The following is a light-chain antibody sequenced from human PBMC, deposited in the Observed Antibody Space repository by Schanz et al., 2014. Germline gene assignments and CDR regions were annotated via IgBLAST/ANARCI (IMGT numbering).Light chain of an antibody. CDR2: EVI. J-gene: IGLJ3*02. CDR1: SSDVGGYNY. CDR3: CSYAGSSTWV. Sequence: QSALTQPPSASGSPGQSVTISCTGTSSDVGGYNYVSWYQQHPGKAPKLMIYEVIKRPSGVPDRFSGSKSGSTASLTISGLQAEDESDYYCCSYAGSSTWVFGGGTKLTVL. V-gene: IGLV2-8*01.